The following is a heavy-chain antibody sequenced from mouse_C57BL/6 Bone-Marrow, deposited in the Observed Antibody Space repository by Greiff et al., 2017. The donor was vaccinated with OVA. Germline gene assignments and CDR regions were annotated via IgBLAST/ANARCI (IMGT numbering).Heavy chain of an antibody. CDR3: ARECHGALYLCFDV. V-gene: IGHV5-17*01. D-gene: IGHD6-1*01. CDR2: ISSGSSTI. Sequence: EVQGVESGGGLVKPGGSLKLSCAASGFTFSDYGLPWVRQATEKRLEWVAYISSGSSTIYYADTVKGRFTIARDNPKNTLFLHMTRLRSEETAMYYGARECHGALYLCFDVWGTGTTGTGPS. CDR1: GFTFSDYG. J-gene: IGHJ1*03.